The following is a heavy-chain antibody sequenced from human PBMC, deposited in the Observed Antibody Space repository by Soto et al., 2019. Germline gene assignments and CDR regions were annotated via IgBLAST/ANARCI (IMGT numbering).Heavy chain of an antibody. CDR1: GFTFSSYG. CDR2: ISYDGSNK. J-gene: IGHJ6*02. CDR3: SNRITGTTDYYYYGMDV. V-gene: IGHV3-30*18. Sequence: GGSLRLSCAVSGFTFSSYGMHWVRQAPGKGLEWVAVISYDGSNKYYADSVKGRFTISRDNSKNTLYLQMNSLRAEDTAVYYCSNRITGTTDYYYYGMDVWGQGTTVTVSS. D-gene: IGHD1-7*01.